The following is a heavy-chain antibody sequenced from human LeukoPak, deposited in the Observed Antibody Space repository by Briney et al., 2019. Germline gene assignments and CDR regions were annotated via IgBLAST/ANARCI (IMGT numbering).Heavy chain of an antibody. CDR2: SGSP. CDR1: GGSVSSAGYH. J-gene: IGHJ4*02. Sequence: SETLSLTCTVSGGSVSSAGYHWSWIRQAPGKGLEWIGHSGSPSYNPSLKSRVMISIDTSKNQFSLKVSTVTAADTAVYYCTTYYVGEGGRGHWGPGTLVTVSS. V-gene: IGHV4-61*08. D-gene: IGHD2-21*01. CDR3: TTYYVGEGGRGH.